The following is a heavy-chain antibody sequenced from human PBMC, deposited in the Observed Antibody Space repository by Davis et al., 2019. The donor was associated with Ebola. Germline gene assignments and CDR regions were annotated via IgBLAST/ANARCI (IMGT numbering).Heavy chain of an antibody. CDR3: AAPLLYGLFDY. D-gene: IGHD3-10*01. Sequence: AASVKVSCKASGYTFTGYYMHWVRQAPGQGLEWMGRINPNSGGTNYAQNFQGRVTMSGDTSTDTAYMVLASLTSADTAVYYCAAPLLYGLFDYWGQGTLVTVSS. V-gene: IGHV1-2*06. J-gene: IGHJ4*02. CDR1: GYTFTGYY. CDR2: INPNSGGT.